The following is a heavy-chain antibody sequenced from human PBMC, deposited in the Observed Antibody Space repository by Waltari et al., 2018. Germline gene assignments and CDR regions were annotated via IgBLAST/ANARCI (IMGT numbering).Heavy chain of an antibody. J-gene: IGHJ4*02. D-gene: IGHD7-27*01. V-gene: IGHV3-21*02. Sequence: EVQLVESGGGRVKPGGSLRLSCAASGFTFSDFTMNWVRQAPGKGLEWISSISRSSTYIYYIDSVKGRFTISRDNAKNSLSLQMDSLRADDTAVYYCAPLTGKGFYWGLGTLVSVSS. CDR2: ISRSSTYI. CDR3: APLTGKGFY. CDR1: GFTFSDFT.